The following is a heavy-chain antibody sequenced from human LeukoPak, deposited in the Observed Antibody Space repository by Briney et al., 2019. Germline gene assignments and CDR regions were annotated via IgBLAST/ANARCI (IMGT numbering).Heavy chain of an antibody. J-gene: IGHJ4*02. Sequence: ASVKVSCKASGGTFSSYAISWVRQAPGQGLEWMGGIIPIFGTANYAQKLQGRVTMTTDTSTSTAYMELRSLRSDDTAVYYCARRSKMVTPDYWGQGTLVTVSS. CDR2: IIPIFGTA. CDR1: GGTFSSYA. D-gene: IGHD2-21*02. V-gene: IGHV1-69*05. CDR3: ARRSKMVTPDY.